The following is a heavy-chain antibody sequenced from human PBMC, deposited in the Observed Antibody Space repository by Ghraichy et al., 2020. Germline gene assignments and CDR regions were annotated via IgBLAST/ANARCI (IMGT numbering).Heavy chain of an antibody. CDR1: GYSFTSYW. D-gene: IGHD4-23*01. V-gene: IGHV5-51*01. Sequence: GESLNISCKGSGYSFTSYWIGWVRQMPGKGLEWMGIIYPGDSDTRYSPSFQGQVTISADKSISTAYLQWSSLKASDTAMYYCARGGTVVTGLSSYYYGMDVWGQGTTVTVSS. J-gene: IGHJ6*02. CDR2: IYPGDSDT. CDR3: ARGGTVVTGLSSYYYGMDV.